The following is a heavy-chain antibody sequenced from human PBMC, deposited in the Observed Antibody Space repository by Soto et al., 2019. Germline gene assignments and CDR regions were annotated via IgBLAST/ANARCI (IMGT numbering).Heavy chain of an antibody. V-gene: IGHV3-30*18. CDR3: AKDKMTILPPAYGMDV. CDR2: ISYDGSNK. CDR1: GFTFSSYG. Sequence: QVQLVESGGGVVQPGRSLRLSCAASGFTFSSYGMHWVRQAPGKGLEWVAVISYDGSNKYYADSVKGRFIISRDNYKNKLYLQMNSLRAEDTAVYYCAKDKMTILPPAYGMDVWGQGTTVTVSS. J-gene: IGHJ6*02. D-gene: IGHD3-9*01.